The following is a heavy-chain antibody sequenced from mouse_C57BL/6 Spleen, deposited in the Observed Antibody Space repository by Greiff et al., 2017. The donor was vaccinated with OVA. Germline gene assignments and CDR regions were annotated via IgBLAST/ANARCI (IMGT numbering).Heavy chain of an antibody. J-gene: IGHJ2*01. CDR2: IDPEDGET. Sequence: VQLQQSGAELVKPGASVKLSCTASGFNIKDYYMHWVKQRTEQGLEWIGRIDPEDGETKYAPKFQGKATITADTSSNTAYLQLSSLTSEDTAVYYCASRFITTGVEGYYFDYWGQGTTLTVSS. CDR1: GFNIKDYY. CDR3: ASRFITTGVEGYYFDY. V-gene: IGHV14-2*01. D-gene: IGHD1-1*01.